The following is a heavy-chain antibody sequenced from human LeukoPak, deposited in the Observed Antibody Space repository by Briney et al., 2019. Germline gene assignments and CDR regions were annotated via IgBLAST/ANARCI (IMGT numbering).Heavy chain of an antibody. CDR2: ISAYNGNT. D-gene: IGHD3-10*01. V-gene: IGHV1-18*01. CDR1: GYTFTSYG. J-gene: IGHJ5*02. Sequence: ASVTVSCKASGYTFTSYGISWVRQAPGQGLEWMGWISAYNGNTNYAQKLQGRVTMTTDTSTSTAYMELSSLRSEDTAVYYCARDSPGNWFDPWGQGTLVTVSS. CDR3: ARDSPGNWFDP.